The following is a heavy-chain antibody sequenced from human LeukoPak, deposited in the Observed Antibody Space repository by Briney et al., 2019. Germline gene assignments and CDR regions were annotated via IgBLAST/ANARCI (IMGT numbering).Heavy chain of an antibody. CDR3: ARATQGYNWFDP. Sequence: SETLSLTCTVSGGSLSSYYWSWIRQPPGKGLEWIGYIYYSGSTNYNPSLKSRVTISVDTSKNQFSLKLSTVTAADTAVYYCARATQGYNWFDPWGQESLVSVSS. CDR1: GGSLSSYY. CDR2: IYYSGST. J-gene: IGHJ5*02. V-gene: IGHV4-59*01.